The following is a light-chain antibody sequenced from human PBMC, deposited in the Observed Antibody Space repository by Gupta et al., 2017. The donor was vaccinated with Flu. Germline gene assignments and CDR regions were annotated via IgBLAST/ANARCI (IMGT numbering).Light chain of an antibody. J-gene: IGKJ5*01. CDR3: QQRKYWCPIT. CDR1: QNIERY. CDR2: DVS. Sequence: ERATPSRRARQNIERYFAGYQQKPGQVPRLLSYDVSARATGVPARFSGSGSGTDFTLTITSLAPEEFGTDYCQQRKYWCPITFGQGTRLDIK. V-gene: IGKV3-11*01.